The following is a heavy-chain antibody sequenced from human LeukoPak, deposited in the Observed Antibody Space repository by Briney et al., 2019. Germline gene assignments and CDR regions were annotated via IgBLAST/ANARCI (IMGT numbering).Heavy chain of an antibody. CDR2: ISGSGGST. J-gene: IGHJ4*02. CDR1: GFTFDDYG. CDR3: AKEPPLNYFDY. V-gene: IGHV3-23*01. Sequence: GGSLRLSCAASGFTFDDYGMSWVRQAPGKGLEWVSGISGSGGSTYYADSVKGRFTISRDNSKNTLYLQMNSLRAEDTAVYYCAKEPPLNYFDYWGQGTLVTVSS.